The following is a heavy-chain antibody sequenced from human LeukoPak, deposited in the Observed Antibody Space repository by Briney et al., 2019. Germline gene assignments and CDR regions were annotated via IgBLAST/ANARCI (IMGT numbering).Heavy chain of an antibody. D-gene: IGHD3-9*01. CDR3: AREETYYDILTGYYIPYYFDY. Sequence: SETLSLTCTVSGGSISSYYWSWIRQPPGKGLEWIGYIYYSGSTNYNPSLKSRVTISVDTSKNQFSLKLSSVTAADTAVYYCAREETYYDILTGYYIPYYFDYWGQGTLVTVSS. J-gene: IGHJ4*02. CDR1: GGSISSYY. CDR2: IYYSGST. V-gene: IGHV4-59*01.